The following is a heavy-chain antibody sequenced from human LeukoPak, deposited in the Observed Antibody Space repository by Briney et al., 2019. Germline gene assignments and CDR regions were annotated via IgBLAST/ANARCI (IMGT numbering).Heavy chain of an antibody. D-gene: IGHD5-18*01. CDR2: IRYDGSNK. CDR1: GFTFSSYG. Sequence: PGGSVRLSCAASGFTFSSYGMHWVRQAPGKGLEWVAFIRYDGSNKYYADSVKGRFTISRDNSKNTLYLQMNSLRAEDTAVYYCATTAMVKTWAYYFDYWGQGTLVTVSS. V-gene: IGHV3-30*02. J-gene: IGHJ4*02. CDR3: ATTAMVKTWAYYFDY.